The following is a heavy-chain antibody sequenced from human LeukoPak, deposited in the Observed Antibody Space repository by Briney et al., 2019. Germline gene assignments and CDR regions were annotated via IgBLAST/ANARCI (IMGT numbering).Heavy chain of an antibody. CDR3: ARVYYYASGSYYDYFDY. J-gene: IGHJ4*02. CDR1: GFTFNTYS. CDR2: IRSSSSYI. D-gene: IGHD3-10*01. Sequence: PGGSLRPSCAASGFTFNTYSMNWVRQAPGKGLEWVSSIRSSSSYIYYAGSVKGRFTISRDNAKNSLYLQMNSLRGEDTAVYYCARVYYYASGSYYDYFDYWGQGTLVTVSS. V-gene: IGHV3-21*01.